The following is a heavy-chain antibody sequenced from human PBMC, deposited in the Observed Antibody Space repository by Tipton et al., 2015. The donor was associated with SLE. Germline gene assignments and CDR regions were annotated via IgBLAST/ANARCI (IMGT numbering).Heavy chain of an antibody. CDR2: INPYTGNT. D-gene: IGHD3-22*01. V-gene: IGHV1-18*01. CDR1: GYTFTSYA. Sequence: QVQLVQSGAEIKKPGASVKVSCKASGYTFTSYAISWVRQAPGQGLEWMGWINPYTGNTDYAQKVQGRVTMTTDTSRSTAYLDLRSLRPDDTAVYYCAERYDSSGVRLFDLWGQGTLVTVSS. J-gene: IGHJ4*02. CDR3: AERYDSSGVRLFDL.